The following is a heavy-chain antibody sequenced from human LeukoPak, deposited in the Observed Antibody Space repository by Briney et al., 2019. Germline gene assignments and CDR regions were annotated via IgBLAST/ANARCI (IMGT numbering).Heavy chain of an antibody. J-gene: IGHJ6*03. CDR2: INPSGGST. CDR3: ARDQYYDILTGYPGDYMDV. V-gene: IGHV1-46*01. D-gene: IGHD3-9*01. CDR1: GYTFTSYY. Sequence: ASVTVSCKASGYTFTSYYMHWVRQAPGQGLEWMGIINPSGGSTSYAQKFQGRVTMTRDMSTSTVYMELSSLRSEDTAVYYCARDQYYDILTGYPGDYMDVWGKGTTVTVSS.